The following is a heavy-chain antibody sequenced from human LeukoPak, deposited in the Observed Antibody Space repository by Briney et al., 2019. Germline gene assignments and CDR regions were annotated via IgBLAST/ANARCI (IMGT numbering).Heavy chain of an antibody. CDR1: GFTFSNAW. J-gene: IGHJ3*02. V-gene: IGHV3-15*01. CDR2: IKSKTDGGTT. Sequence: GGSLRLSCAASGFTFSNAWMSWVRQAPGKGLEWVGRIKSKTDGGTTDYAAPVKGRFTISRDDSKNTRYRQMNSLKTEATAVYSCTTVKGSMFGVSIDAFDIWGQGKMVTVFS. CDR3: TTVKGSMFGVSIDAFDI. D-gene: IGHD3-10*02.